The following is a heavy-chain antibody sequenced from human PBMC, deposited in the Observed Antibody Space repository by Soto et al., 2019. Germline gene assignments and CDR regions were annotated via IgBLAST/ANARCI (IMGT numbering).Heavy chain of an antibody. J-gene: IGHJ4*02. CDR2: ISAYNGNT. V-gene: IGHV1-18*04. CDR3: ARSRRDYYDSSGYDYVRDFAY. CDR1: GCTVSGYG. Sequence: GPSGRVACERSGCTVSGYGISGVGQAQGQGLEWMGWISAYNGNTNYAQKLQGRVTMTTDTSTSTAYMQLRSLRSDDTAMYYCARSRRDYYDSSGYDYVRDFAYWVKGSLVTVSS. D-gene: IGHD3-22*01.